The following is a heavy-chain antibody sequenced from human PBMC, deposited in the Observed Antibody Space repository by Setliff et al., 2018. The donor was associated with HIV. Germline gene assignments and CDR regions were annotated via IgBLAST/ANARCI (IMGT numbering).Heavy chain of an antibody. CDR3: AREKYKFGYQVYFFDS. D-gene: IGHD5-12*01. Sequence: SETLSLTCTVSNGSISSGNYCWSWIRQPAGKGLEWIGRIYTSGSTNYNPSLKSRVTISVDTSKNQFSLKLSSVTAADTAVYFCAREKYKFGYQVYFFDSWGQGTLVTVSS. CDR1: NGSISSGNYC. V-gene: IGHV4-61*02. J-gene: IGHJ4*02. CDR2: IYTSGST.